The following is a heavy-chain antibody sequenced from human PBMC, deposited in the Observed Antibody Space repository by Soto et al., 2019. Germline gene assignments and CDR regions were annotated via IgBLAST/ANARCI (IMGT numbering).Heavy chain of an antibody. CDR3: ERDIGMYSRSSQVGY. J-gene: IGHJ4*02. CDR2: ISSSSSTI. Sequence: GXSLILSVAASLFTFSSYSMNWVRQAPGKGLEWVSYISSSSSTIYYADSVKGRFTISRDNAKNSLYLQMNSLRDEDTAVYYCERDIGMYSRSSQVGYWGQGTLVTVYS. CDR1: LFTFSSYS. D-gene: IGHD6-6*01. V-gene: IGHV3-48*02.